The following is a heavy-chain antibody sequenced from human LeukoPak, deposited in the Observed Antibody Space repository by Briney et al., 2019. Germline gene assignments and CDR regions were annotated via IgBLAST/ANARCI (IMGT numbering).Heavy chain of an antibody. CDR3: ARTYGVVAASWFDP. CDR2: IYPGDSDT. D-gene: IGHD2-15*01. CDR1: GYSFTNFW. Sequence: GESLKISCQGSGYSFTNFWIGWVRQMPGKGLEWMGIIYPGDSDTRYSPSFQGQVTISADKSISTAYLQWSSLKASDTAMYYCARTYGVVAASWFDPWGQGTLVTVSS. V-gene: IGHV5-51*01. J-gene: IGHJ5*02.